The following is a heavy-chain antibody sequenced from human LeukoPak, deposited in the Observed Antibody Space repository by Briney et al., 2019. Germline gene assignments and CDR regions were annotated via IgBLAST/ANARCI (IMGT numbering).Heavy chain of an antibody. CDR1: DDSISNNRYF. J-gene: IGHJ3*02. Sequence: SETLSLTCTISDDSISNNRYFWAWIRQPPGKGLEWIGSINYSGRTYYNPSLKSRVTISIDTSKNQFSLKLSSVTAADTAVYYCARTYSNILTGWYAFDIWGQGTMVTVSS. D-gene: IGHD3-9*01. V-gene: IGHV4-39*01. CDR3: ARTYSNILTGWYAFDI. CDR2: INYSGRT.